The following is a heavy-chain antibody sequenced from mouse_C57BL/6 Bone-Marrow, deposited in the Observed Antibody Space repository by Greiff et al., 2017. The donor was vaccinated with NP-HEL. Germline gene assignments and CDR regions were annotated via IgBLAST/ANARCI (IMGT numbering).Heavy chain of an antibody. V-gene: IGHV5-16*01. CDR1: GFTFSDYY. CDR3: ARGRYDYYAMDY. CDR2: INYDGSST. D-gene: IGHD1-1*01. Sequence: EVKLMESEGGLVQPGSSMKLSCTASGFTFSDYYMAWVRQVPEKGLEWVANINYDGSSTYYLDSLKSRFIISRDNAKNILYLQMSSLKSEDTATYYCARGRYDYYAMDYWGQGTSVTVSS. J-gene: IGHJ4*01.